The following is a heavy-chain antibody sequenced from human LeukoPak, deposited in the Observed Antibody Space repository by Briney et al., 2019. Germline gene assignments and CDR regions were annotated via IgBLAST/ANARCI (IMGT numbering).Heavy chain of an antibody. V-gene: IGHV3-23*01. CDR1: GITFSSYA. J-gene: IGHJ4*02. D-gene: IGHD6-19*01. Sequence: PGGSLRLSCAASGITFSSYAMSWVRQAPGKGLEWVSVISGSGGSTYYADSVKGRFTISRDNSKNTLYLQMNSLRAEDTAVYYCAKRGLVSGWPFDYWGQGTLVTVSS. CDR2: ISGSGGST. CDR3: AKRGLVSGWPFDY.